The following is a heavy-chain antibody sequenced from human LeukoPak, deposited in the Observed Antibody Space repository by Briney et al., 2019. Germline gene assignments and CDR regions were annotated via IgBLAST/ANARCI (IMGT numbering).Heavy chain of an antibody. Sequence: GASVKVSCKASGHTFTGYYMHWVRQAPGQGLEWMGWINVNNGDTRYAQKFQGRVTVTRDTSVSTAYMEVSRLRSDDTAVYYCARDPPTEGWDFDLWGRGTLVTVSS. CDR1: GHTFTGYY. CDR2: INVNNGDT. CDR3: ARDPPTEGWDFDL. V-gene: IGHV1-2*02. D-gene: IGHD2-21*02. J-gene: IGHJ2*01.